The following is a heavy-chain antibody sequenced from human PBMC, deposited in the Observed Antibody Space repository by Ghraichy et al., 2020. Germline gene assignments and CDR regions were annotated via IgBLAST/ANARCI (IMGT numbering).Heavy chain of an antibody. D-gene: IGHD1-26*01. J-gene: IGHJ5*02. CDR1: GGSISTYY. V-gene: IGHV4-59*08. Sequence: SETLSLTCTVSGGSISTYYWTWIRQPPGKGLEWIGYIYYSGSTNYNPSLKSRVTISVDTSKNQFSLKLSSVTAADTAVYYCARHQKTYSGTGAWFDPLGQGRMVSVS. CDR2: IYYSGST. CDR3: ARHQKTYSGTGAWFDP.